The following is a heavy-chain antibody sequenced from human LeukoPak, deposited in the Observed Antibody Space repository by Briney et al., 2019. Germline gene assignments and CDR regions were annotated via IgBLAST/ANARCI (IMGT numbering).Heavy chain of an antibody. CDR2: IKSKTDGGTT. J-gene: IGHJ4*02. Sequence: GGSLRLSCAASGFTFSNAWMSWVRQAPGKGLEWVGRIKSKTDGGTTDYAAPVKGRFTISRDDSKNTLYLQMNSLKTEDTAVYYCTLYYYDSSGHLDWGQGTLVTVSS. V-gene: IGHV3-15*01. D-gene: IGHD3-22*01. CDR1: GFTFSNAW. CDR3: TLYYYDSSGHLD.